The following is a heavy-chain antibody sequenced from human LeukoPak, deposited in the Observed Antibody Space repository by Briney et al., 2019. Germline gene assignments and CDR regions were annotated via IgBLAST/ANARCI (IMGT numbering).Heavy chain of an antibody. CDR2: ISGSDGST. D-gene: IGHD2-2*01. CDR3: AKVSRQGYCSSTSCYNWFDP. J-gene: IGHJ5*02. CDR1: GFTFSSYA. Sequence: GGSLRLSCAASGFTFSSYAMSWVRQAPGKGLEWVSAISGSDGSTYYADSVKGRFTISRDNSKNTLYLQMNSLRAEDTAVYYCAKVSRQGYCSSTSCYNWFDPWGQGTLVTVSS. V-gene: IGHV3-23*01.